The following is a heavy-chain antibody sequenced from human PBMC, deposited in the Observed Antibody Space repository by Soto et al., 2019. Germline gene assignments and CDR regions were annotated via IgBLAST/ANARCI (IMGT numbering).Heavy chain of an antibody. J-gene: IGHJ4*02. CDR1: GGSISSGGYY. CDR2: IYYSGST. D-gene: IGHD3-10*01. Sequence: QVQLQESGPGLVKPSQTLSLTCTVSGGSISSGGYYWSWIRQHPGKGLEWIGYIYYSGSTYYNPSLTSRLTISVDTSKNQFSLKLSSVTAADTAVYFCARADYYYGSGSGTFDYWGQGTLVTVSS. V-gene: IGHV4-31*03. CDR3: ARADYYYGSGSGTFDY.